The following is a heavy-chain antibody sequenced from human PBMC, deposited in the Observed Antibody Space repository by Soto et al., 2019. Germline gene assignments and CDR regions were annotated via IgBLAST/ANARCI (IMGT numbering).Heavy chain of an antibody. CDR1: GFIFSNYG. J-gene: IGHJ4*02. CDR2: ISFDGKNR. V-gene: IGHV3-30*18. Sequence: GGSLRLSCAASGFIFSNYGMHWVRQAPGKGLEWVALISFDGKNRNYADSVKGRFTIYRDNPKNTLYLEMNSLRPEDTAFYYCAKRGGVVGGSEHPFIENGGQGPLVTVSS. CDR3: AKRGGVVGGSEHPFIEN. D-gene: IGHD2-15*01.